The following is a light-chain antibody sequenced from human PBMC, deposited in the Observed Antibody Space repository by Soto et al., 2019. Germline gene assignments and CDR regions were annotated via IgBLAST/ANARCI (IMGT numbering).Light chain of an antibody. CDR2: SNN. CDR3: AAWDDSLNGVL. J-gene: IGLJ2*01. Sequence: QSVLTQPPSASGTPGQRVTISCSGSSSNIGSNTVHWYQQLPGTAPKLLIYSNNQRPSGVPDRFSGSKSGTSASLAISRLQSEDEADYHCAAWDDSLNGVLFGGGTKLTVL. V-gene: IGLV1-44*01. CDR1: SSNIGSNT.